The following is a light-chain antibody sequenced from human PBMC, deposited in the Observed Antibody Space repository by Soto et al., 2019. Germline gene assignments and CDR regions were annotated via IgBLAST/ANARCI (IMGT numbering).Light chain of an antibody. CDR2: EVT. Sequence: QSVLTQPASVSGSPGQSITISCTGTTSDVGAYNYVSWYRQFPGKAPKLMIYEVTNRPSGVSNRFSGSKSGNTASLTISGLQAEDEADYYCSSYTRSSTYYVFGTGTKLTVL. V-gene: IGLV2-14*01. J-gene: IGLJ1*01. CDR1: TSDVGAYNY. CDR3: SSYTRSSTYYV.